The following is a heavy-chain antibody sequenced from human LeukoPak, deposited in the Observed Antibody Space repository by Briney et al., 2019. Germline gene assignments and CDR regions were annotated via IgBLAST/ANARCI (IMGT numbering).Heavy chain of an antibody. J-gene: IGHJ4*02. CDR3: AGYCSGTSCRKLYYFDY. CDR1: GFTFDTYS. D-gene: IGHD2-2*01. V-gene: IGHV3-21*01. CDR2: ISSSSSYI. Sequence: PGGSLRLSCAASGFTFDTYSMNWVRQAPGKGLEWLSSISSSSSYIFYADSVKGRFTISRDNAKNSLYLQMNSLRAEDTAVYYCAGYCSGTSCRKLYYFDYWGQGTLVTVSS.